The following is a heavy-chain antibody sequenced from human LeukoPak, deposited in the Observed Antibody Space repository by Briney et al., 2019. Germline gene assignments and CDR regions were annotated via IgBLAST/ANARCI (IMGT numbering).Heavy chain of an antibody. D-gene: IGHD5-24*01. J-gene: IGHJ4*02. V-gene: IGHV1-69*04. CDR3: AILPSGDGYANFDY. CDR2: IIPIFGIA. CDR1: GGTFSSYA. Sequence: ASVKVSCKASGGTFSSYAISWVRQAPGQGLEWMGRIIPIFGIANYAQKFQGRVTITADKSTSTAYIELSSLRSEDTAVYYCAILPSGDGYANFDYWGQGTLVTVSS.